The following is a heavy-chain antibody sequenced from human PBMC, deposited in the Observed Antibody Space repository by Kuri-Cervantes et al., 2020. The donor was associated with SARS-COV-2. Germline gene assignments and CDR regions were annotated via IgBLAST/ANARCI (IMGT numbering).Heavy chain of an antibody. V-gene: IGHV1-2*04. D-gene: IGHD1-26*01. CDR3: AREGSETGAVGMDV. CDR1: GYTFTSYG. CDR2: INPNSGGT. Sequence: ASVKVSCKASGYTFTSYGISWVRQAPGQGLEWMGWINPNSGGTNNAQKFQGWVTMTRDTSISTAYMELSRLRSDDTAVYYCAREGSETGAVGMDVWGQGTTVTVSS. J-gene: IGHJ6*02.